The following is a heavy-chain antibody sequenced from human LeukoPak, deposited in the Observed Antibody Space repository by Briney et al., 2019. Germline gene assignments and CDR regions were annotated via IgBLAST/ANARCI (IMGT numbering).Heavy chain of an antibody. Sequence: SGTLSLTCAVSGASISSNNWWWSWVRQPPGKGLEWIGEIYHSGSTNYNPSLKSRVTISVDTSKNQFSLKLSSVTAADTAVYYCARAEAVMDAFDIWGQGTMVTVSS. D-gene: IGHD2-21*01. V-gene: IGHV4-4*02. CDR1: GASISSNNW. CDR2: IYHSGST. CDR3: ARAEAVMDAFDI. J-gene: IGHJ3*02.